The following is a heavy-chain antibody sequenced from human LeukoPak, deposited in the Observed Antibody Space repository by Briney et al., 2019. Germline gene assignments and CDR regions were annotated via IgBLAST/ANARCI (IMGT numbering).Heavy chain of an antibody. V-gene: IGHV3-7*01. J-gene: IGHJ5*02. CDR1: GFTFSDYY. Sequence: PGGSLRLSCAASGFTFSDYYMTWVRQAPGKGLEWVANINQDGSEKYYVDSVKGRFTISRDNAKKSLNLQMNSLRAEDTAVYYCARDPMSSISRGWFDPWGQGTLVTVSS. D-gene: IGHD2-2*01. CDR2: INQDGSEK. CDR3: ARDPMSSISRGWFDP.